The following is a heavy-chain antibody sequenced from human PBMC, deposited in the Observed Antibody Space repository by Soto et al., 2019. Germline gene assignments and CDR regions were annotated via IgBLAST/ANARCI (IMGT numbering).Heavy chain of an antibody. D-gene: IGHD3-22*01. CDR3: AKIPVDYYDSSGYYYDY. Sequence: GGSLRLSCAASGFTFSSYAMSWVRQAPGKGLEWVSAISGSGGSTYYADSVKGRFTISRDNSKNTLYLQMNSLRAEDTAVYYCAKIPVDYYDSSGYYYDYWGQGTLVTVSS. V-gene: IGHV3-23*01. CDR2: ISGSGGST. CDR1: GFTFSSYA. J-gene: IGHJ4*02.